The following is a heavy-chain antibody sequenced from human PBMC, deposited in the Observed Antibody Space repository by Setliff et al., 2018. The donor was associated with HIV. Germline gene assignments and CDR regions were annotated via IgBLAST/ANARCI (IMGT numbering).Heavy chain of an antibody. CDR3: AREGGSTVAHSPLDY. Sequence: ASVKVSCKASGYTLTDFYIHWVRQAPGQGLEWMGWITPNSGGTEDAGKFQGRVTMTRDTSTSTIYMELSSQRSEDTAVYYCAREGGSTVAHSPLDYWGQGSPVTVSS. CDR1: GYTLTDFY. V-gene: IGHV1-2*02. CDR2: ITPNSGGT. J-gene: IGHJ4*02. D-gene: IGHD4-17*01.